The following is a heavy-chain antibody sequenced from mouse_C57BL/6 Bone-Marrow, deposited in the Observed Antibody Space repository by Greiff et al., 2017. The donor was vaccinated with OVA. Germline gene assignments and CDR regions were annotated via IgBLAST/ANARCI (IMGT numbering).Heavy chain of an antibody. CDR2: IHPNSGST. CDR3: ARTITTVVAGGFDY. CDR1: GYTFTSYW. J-gene: IGHJ2*01. V-gene: IGHV1-64*01. D-gene: IGHD1-1*01. Sequence: QVQLQQPGAELVKPGASVKLSCKASGYTFTSYWMHWVKQRPGQGLEWIGMIHPNSGSTNYNEKFKSKATLTVDKSSSTAYMQLSSLTSEDSAVYYCARTITTVVAGGFDYWGQGTTLTVSS.